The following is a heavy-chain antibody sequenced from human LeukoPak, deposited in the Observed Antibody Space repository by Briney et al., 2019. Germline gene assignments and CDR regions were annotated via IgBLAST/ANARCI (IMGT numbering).Heavy chain of an antibody. Sequence: GGSLRLSCAASGFTFSSYAMSRVRQAPGKGPEWVSAISGSGGSTYYADSVKGRFTISRDNAKNTLYLQMNSLRAEDTAVYYCARGRHYYGSGSPFAWGQGTLVTVSS. J-gene: IGHJ4*02. D-gene: IGHD3-10*01. CDR3: ARGRHYYGSGSPFA. CDR1: GFTFSSYA. V-gene: IGHV3-23*01. CDR2: ISGSGGST.